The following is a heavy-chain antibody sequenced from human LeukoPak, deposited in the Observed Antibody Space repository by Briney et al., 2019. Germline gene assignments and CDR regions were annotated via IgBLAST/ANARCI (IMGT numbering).Heavy chain of an antibody. V-gene: IGHV1-18*01. Sequence: ASVKVSCKASGYTFTSYGISWVRQAPGQGLEWMGWISAYNGNTNYAQKLQGRATMTTDTSTSTAYMELRSLRSDDTAVYYCARGGGGDIVVVPAALDYWGLGTLVTVSS. CDR2: ISAYNGNT. J-gene: IGHJ4*02. D-gene: IGHD2-2*01. CDR3: ARGGGGDIVVVPAALDY. CDR1: GYTFTSYG.